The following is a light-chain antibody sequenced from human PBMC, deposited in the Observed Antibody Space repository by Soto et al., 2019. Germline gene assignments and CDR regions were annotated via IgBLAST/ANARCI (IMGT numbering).Light chain of an antibody. CDR1: SSDVGAFNY. CDR2: EIK. Sequence: QSVPTQPPSASGSPGQSITISCTGTSSDVGAFNYVSWYQQHPGKAPKLMIFEIKKRPSAVPDRFSGSKSGNSASLTVSGLQTEDEADYYCSSYAGSNMDVFGSGTKVTV. V-gene: IGLV2-8*01. CDR3: SSYAGSNMDV. J-gene: IGLJ1*01.